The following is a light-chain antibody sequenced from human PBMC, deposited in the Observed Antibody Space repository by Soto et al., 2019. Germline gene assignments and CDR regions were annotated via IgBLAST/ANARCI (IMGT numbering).Light chain of an antibody. CDR2: EVS. CDR1: SSDVGGYNY. Sequence: QSVLTQPASVSGSPGQSITISCTGTSSDVGGYNYVSWYQQHPGKAPKLMIYEVSNRPSGVSNRFSGSKSGNTVSLTISGLQAEDEADYYCSSYASSNTLVFGTGTKVTVL. CDR3: SSYASSNTLV. J-gene: IGLJ1*01. V-gene: IGLV2-14*01.